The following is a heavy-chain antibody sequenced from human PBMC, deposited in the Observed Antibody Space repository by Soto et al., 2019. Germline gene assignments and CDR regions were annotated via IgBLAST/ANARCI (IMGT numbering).Heavy chain of an antibody. CDR1: GGSISSGGYY. V-gene: IGHV4-31*03. CDR2: IYYSGST. Sequence: SETLSLTCTVSGGSISSGGYYWSWIRQHPGKGLEWIGYIYYSGSTYYNPSLKSRVTISVDTSKNQFSLKLSSVTAADTTVYYCARDKTLRFLEWPSYGMDVWGQGTTVTVSS. D-gene: IGHD3-3*01. J-gene: IGHJ6*02. CDR3: ARDKTLRFLEWPSYGMDV.